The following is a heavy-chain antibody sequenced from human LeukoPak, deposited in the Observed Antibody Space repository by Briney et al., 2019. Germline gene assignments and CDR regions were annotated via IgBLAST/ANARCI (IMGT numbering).Heavy chain of an antibody. CDR2: IYHSGST. CDR1: GGSISSGGYS. CDR3: ARVRLVEYSSSPYYFDY. V-gene: IGHV4-30-2*01. Sequence: SQTLSLTCAVSGGSISSGGYSWSWIRQPPGKGLEWIGYIYHSGSTYYNPSLKSRVTISVDRSKNQFSLKLSSVTAADTAVYYCARVRLVEYSSSPYYFDYWGQGTLVTVSS. J-gene: IGHJ4*02. D-gene: IGHD6-13*01.